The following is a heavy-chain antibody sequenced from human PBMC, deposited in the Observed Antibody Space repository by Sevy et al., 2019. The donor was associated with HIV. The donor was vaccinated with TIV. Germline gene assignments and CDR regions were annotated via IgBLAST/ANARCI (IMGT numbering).Heavy chain of an antibody. CDR1: GFKFDDDG. J-gene: IGHJ4*02. V-gene: IGHV3-20*04. D-gene: IGHD3-22*01. Sequence: GGSLRLSCEASGFKFDDDGLSWVRQAPGKGLEWVSGINWRGDGTGYADSVTSRLTISKDDAKNSLYLQMNSLTVEDTALYYCVRELFYDGSGLWGQGTLVTVSS. CDR2: INWRGDGT. CDR3: VRELFYDGSGL.